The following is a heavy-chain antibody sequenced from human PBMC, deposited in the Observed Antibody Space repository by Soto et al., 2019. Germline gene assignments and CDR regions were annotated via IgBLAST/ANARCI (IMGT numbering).Heavy chain of an antibody. CDR1: GYSFTSYW. Sequence: PGESLKISCKGSGYSFTSYWIGWVRQMPGKGLEWMGIIYPGDSDTRYSPSFQGQVTISADKSISTAYLQWSSLKASDTAMYYCARRRDSGWYLAAFDIWGQGTMVTVSS. V-gene: IGHV5-51*01. J-gene: IGHJ3*02. D-gene: IGHD6-19*01. CDR3: ARRRDSGWYLAAFDI. CDR2: IYPGDSDT.